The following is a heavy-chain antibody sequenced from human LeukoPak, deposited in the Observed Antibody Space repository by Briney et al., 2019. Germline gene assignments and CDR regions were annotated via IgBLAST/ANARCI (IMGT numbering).Heavy chain of an antibody. CDR3: TRGLGEHGGVSDR. V-gene: IGHV3-7*01. J-gene: IGHJ5*02. D-gene: IGHD3-16*01. CDR2: IKHDGSEQ. CDR1: GFIFTSNR. Sequence: GGSLRLSCAASGFIFTSNRMNWVRQAPGKGLEWVANIKHDGSEQIYVDSVKGRITISRDNAKDSVYLQMNGLRAEDTAVYYRTRGLGEHGGVSDRWGQGTLVIVS.